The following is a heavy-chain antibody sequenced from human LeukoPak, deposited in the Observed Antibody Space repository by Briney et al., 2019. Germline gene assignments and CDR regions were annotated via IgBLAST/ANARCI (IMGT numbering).Heavy chain of an antibody. J-gene: IGHJ5*02. CDR2: INPDESEK. Sequence: GGSLRLSCAASGFTFSSYEMNWVRQAPGKGLEWVANINPDESEKNYVDSVKGRFTISRDNAKNSAFLQMNSLRAEDTAVYYCARDGLPVALTSWGRGTLVTVTS. CDR1: GFTFSSYE. CDR3: ARDGLPVALTS. V-gene: IGHV3-7*01. D-gene: IGHD2-2*01.